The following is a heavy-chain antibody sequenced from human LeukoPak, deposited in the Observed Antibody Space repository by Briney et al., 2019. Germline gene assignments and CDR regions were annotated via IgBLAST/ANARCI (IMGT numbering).Heavy chain of an antibody. D-gene: IGHD5-18*01. V-gene: IGHV3-15*01. J-gene: IGHJ5*02. CDR2: IKNKADGGTT. Sequence: GGSLRLSCVASGFPFSNAWMSWVRQAPGKGLEWVGRIKNKADGGTTDYAAPVKGRFTISRDDSENTLYLQTSSLKTEDTAVYYCTTPTPMVPWGQGNLVTVSS. CDR3: TTPTPMVP. CDR1: GFPFSNAW.